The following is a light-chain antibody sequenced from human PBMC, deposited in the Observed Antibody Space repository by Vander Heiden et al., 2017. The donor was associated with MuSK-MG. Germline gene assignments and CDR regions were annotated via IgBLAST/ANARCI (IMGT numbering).Light chain of an antibody. CDR2: AAS. CDR3: QQAKSFPLP. Sequence: DIQMTRSPSSVSASIGDRVTITCRASRVISTWLAWYQQKPGKATKHLIYAASPLHSRVPSRCSSSGSGTAFTLTIISLQPEDFATANYQQAKSFPLPFGGGTKVDIK. J-gene: IGKJ4*01. CDR1: RVISTW. V-gene: IGKV1-12*01.